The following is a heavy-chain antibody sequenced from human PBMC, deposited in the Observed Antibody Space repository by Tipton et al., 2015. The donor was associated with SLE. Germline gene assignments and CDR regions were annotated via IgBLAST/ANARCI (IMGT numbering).Heavy chain of an antibody. V-gene: IGHV1-2*02. CDR1: GYTFIGYY. D-gene: IGHD4-17*01. Sequence: QSGAEVKKPGASVKVSCKTSGYTFIGYYTHWVRQAPGQGLEWMGWIDPNNGGTNYAQKFQGRVTMTRDTSISTAYMELSNLRSDDSAVYYCARALEYGAFGMDVWGQGTTVSVFS. CDR2: IDPNNGGT. CDR3: ARALEYGAFGMDV. J-gene: IGHJ6*02.